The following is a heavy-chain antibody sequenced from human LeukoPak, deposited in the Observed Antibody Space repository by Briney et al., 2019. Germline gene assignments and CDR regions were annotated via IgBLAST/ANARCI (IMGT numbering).Heavy chain of an antibody. J-gene: IGHJ4*02. Sequence: GGSLRLSCAASGFTFSSYAMHWVRQAPGKGLEWVAVISYDGSNKYYADSVKGRFTISRDNSKNTLYLQMNSLRAEDTAVYYCARGPRQWLLQKGEFDYWGQGTLVTVSS. CDR3: ARGPRQWLLQKGEFDY. V-gene: IGHV3-30-3*01. CDR2: ISYDGSNK. D-gene: IGHD3-22*01. CDR1: GFTFSSYA.